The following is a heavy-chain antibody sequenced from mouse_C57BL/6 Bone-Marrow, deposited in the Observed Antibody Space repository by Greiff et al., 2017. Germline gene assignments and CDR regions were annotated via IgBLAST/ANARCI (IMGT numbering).Heavy chain of an antibody. V-gene: IGHV1-53*01. CDR1: GYTFTSYW. CDR2: INPNNGGS. D-gene: IGHD1-1*01. J-gene: IGHJ1*03. Sequence: QVQLKQPGTELVKPGASVKLSCKASGYTFTSYWMHWVKQRPGQGLEWIGNINPNNGGSNYNEKFKNKATMTVDTYSSTTYMQISSLTSENSAVYVCARSEVYGSSLYWYFDVWGTGTTVTVSS. CDR3: ARSEVYGSSLYWYFDV.